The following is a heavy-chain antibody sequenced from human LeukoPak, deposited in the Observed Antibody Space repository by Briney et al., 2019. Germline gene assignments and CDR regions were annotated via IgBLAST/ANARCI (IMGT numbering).Heavy chain of an antibody. D-gene: IGHD2-15*01. V-gene: IGHV4-30-2*01. J-gene: IGHJ4*02. CDR2: IYHSGST. CDR3: ARGGWWQAYFDY. Sequence: LQTLSLTCAVSGGSISGGGYSWSWIRQPPGKGLEWIGYIYHSGSTYYNPSLKSRVTISLDRSKNQCSLKLSSVTAADTAVYYCARGGWWQAYFDYWGQGTLVTVSS. CDR1: GGSISGGGYS.